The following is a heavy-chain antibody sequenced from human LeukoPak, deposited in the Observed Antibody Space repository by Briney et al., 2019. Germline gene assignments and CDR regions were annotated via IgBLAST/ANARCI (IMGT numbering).Heavy chain of an antibody. Sequence: PGGSLRLSCAASGFTFNSLSMDWVRQAPGKWLEWVSYISSTGSNIHYADPVKGRFTISRDNGKNSLYLQMSSLRDEDTAVYYCSRGLIYCGGDCYRAFDIWGQGTMVTVSS. CDR2: ISSTGSNI. V-gene: IGHV3-48*02. J-gene: IGHJ3*02. CDR3: SRGLIYCGGDCYRAFDI. D-gene: IGHD2-21*02. CDR1: GFTFNSLS.